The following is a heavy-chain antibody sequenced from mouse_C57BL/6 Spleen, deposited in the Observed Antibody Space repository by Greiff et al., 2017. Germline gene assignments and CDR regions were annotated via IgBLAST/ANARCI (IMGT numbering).Heavy chain of an antibody. CDR1: GYTFTSYW. V-gene: IGHV1-50*01. Sequence: QVQLQQPGAELVKPGASVKLSCKASGYTFTSYWMQWVKQRPGQGLEWIGEIDPSDSYTNYNQKFKGKATLTVDTSSSTAYMQLSSLTSEDSAVYYCARLITTVVEGENWGQGTTLTVSS. J-gene: IGHJ2*01. CDR2: IDPSDSYT. CDR3: ARLITTVVEGEN. D-gene: IGHD1-1*01.